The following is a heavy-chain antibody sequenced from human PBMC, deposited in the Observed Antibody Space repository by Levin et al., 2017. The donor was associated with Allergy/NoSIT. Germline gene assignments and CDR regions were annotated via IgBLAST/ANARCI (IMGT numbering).Heavy chain of an antibody. CDR1: GFTSSSHA. CDR3: AKGNGWFGEFYGMDV. CDR2: ISGSGGST. D-gene: IGHD3-10*01. J-gene: IGHJ6*02. Sequence: GGSLRLSCAASGFTSSSHAMSWVCQAPGKGLEWVSAISGSGGSTYYADSVKGRFTISRDNPKNTLYLQMNSLRAEDTAVYYGAKGNGWFGEFYGMDVWGQGTTVTVSS. V-gene: IGHV3-23*01.